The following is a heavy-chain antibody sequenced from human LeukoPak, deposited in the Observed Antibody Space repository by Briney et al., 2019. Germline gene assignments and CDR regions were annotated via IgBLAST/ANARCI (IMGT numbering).Heavy chain of an antibody. Sequence: PSETLSLTCTVSGGFISSYYWSWIRQPPGKGLEWIGYIYYSGSTIYNPSLKSRVTISVDTSKNQFALKLSSVTAADTAVYYCARYGDYVFDLWGQGTLVTVSS. CDR3: ARYGDYVFDL. CDR1: GGFISSYY. J-gene: IGHJ4*02. CDR2: IYYSGST. D-gene: IGHD4-17*01. V-gene: IGHV4-59*01.